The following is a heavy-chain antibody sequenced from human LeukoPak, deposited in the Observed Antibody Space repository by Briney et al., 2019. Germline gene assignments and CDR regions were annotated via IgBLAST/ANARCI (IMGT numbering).Heavy chain of an antibody. Sequence: GGSLRLSCAASGFPLRNYAMTWVRQAPGKGLEWVSGISGGGSTTYYADSVKGRFTLSRDNSKNTLYLQMNSLRAEDTAVYYCAKDGFGELLGGYFDYWGQGTLVTVSS. CDR2: ISGGGSTT. V-gene: IGHV3-23*01. CDR3: AKDGFGELLGGYFDY. J-gene: IGHJ4*02. D-gene: IGHD3-10*01. CDR1: GFPLRNYA.